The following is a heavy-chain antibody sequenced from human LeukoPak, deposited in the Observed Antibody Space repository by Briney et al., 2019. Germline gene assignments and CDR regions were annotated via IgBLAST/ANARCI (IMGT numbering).Heavy chain of an antibody. CDR2: INSDGSST. D-gene: IGHD4-17*01. CDR3: ARVRCGDYVRYFDY. V-gene: IGHV3-74*01. J-gene: IGHJ4*02. Sequence: GGSLRLSCAASGFTFSSYWMHWVRHAPGKGLVWVSRINSDGSSTSYADSVKGRFTISRDNAKNTLYLQMNSLRAEDTAVYYCARVRCGDYVRYFDYWGQGTLVTVSS. CDR1: GFTFSSYW.